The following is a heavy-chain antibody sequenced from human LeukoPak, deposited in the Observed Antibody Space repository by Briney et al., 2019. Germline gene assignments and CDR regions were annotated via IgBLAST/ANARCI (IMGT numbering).Heavy chain of an antibody. J-gene: IGHJ4*02. CDR2: IWNNGNNR. Sequence: PGGSLRLSCAASGFMFSDYGMHWVRQAPGKGLEWVAVIWNNGNNRYADSVRGRFTISRDDSKSTLYLQMDSLRVDDTAAYFCARDSVGIPTDFDFWGQGTLVTVSS. CDR1: GFMFSDYG. CDR3: ARDSVGIPTDFDF. V-gene: IGHV3-33*01. D-gene: IGHD1-26*01.